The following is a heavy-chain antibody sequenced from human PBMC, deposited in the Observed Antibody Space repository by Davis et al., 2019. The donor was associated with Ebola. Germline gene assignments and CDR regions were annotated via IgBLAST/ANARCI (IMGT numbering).Heavy chain of an antibody. CDR3: ARGLPLTYYDLLSGYPAFDI. CDR2: INHSGST. J-gene: IGHJ3*02. Sequence: MPSETLSLTCAVYGGSFSGYYWSWIRQPPGKGLEWIGEINHSGSTNYNPSLKSRVTISADTSKNQFSLKLSSVTAADTAVYYCARGLPLTYYDLLSGYPAFDIWGRGTVVTVSS. CDR1: GGSFSGYY. V-gene: IGHV4-34*01. D-gene: IGHD3-9*01.